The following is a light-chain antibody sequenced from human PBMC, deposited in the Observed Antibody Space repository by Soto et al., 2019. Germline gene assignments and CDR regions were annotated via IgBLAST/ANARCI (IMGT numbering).Light chain of an antibody. CDR1: QSVGSA. Sequence: EIVMTQSPATLSVSPGETATLSCRASQSVGSAVAWYQHKPGQAPRLLIVGASIRATGVPGRFSGGGSGTEFTITITSLQSEDFAVYYCPQYKGWPPLTFGGGTTVEIK. CDR2: GAS. V-gene: IGKV3-15*01. J-gene: IGKJ4*01. CDR3: PQYKGWPPLT.